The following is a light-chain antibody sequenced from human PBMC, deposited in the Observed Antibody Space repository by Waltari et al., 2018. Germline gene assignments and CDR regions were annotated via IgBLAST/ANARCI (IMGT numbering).Light chain of an antibody. CDR1: NSNIGAQD. V-gene: IGLV1-47*01. Sequence: QSVLSQPPSASGTPGETITISCSGSNSNIGAQDAYWFQQFPGTAPRLLIFENSERPSGVPGRFSGSKSGTSASLAISGLRSEDEADYYCAAWDASLTVIFGGGTKVTVL. CDR2: ENS. J-gene: IGLJ2*01. CDR3: AAWDASLTVI.